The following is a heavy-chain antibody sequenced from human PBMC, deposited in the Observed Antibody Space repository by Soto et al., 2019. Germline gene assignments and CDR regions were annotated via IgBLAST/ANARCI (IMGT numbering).Heavy chain of an antibody. CDR1: GGTFSSYA. D-gene: IGHD3-10*01. CDR3: ARERTGYYGSXSYYKGGYIYYYYGMDV. Sequence: GASVKVSCKASGGTFSSYAISWVRQAPGQGLEWMGGIIPIFGTANYAQKFQGRVTITADESTSTAYMELSSLRSEYTAVYYCARERTGYYGSXSYYKGGYIYYYYGMDVWGQGTTVTVSS. CDR2: IIPIFGTA. J-gene: IGHJ6*02. V-gene: IGHV1-69*13.